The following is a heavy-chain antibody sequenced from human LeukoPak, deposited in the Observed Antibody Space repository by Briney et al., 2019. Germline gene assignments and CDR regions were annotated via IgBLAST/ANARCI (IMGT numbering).Heavy chain of an antibody. CDR2: IHYSGTT. Sequence: SETLSLTCTVSGGSISSGAYYWTWIRQHPGKGLEWIGHIHYSGTTYYNPSLQSRITISPDTSKNQFSLKLSSVTAADTAVYYCARWGAADAFDIWGQGTMVTVSS. D-gene: IGHD1-26*01. CDR3: ARWGAADAFDI. CDR1: GGSISSGAYY. J-gene: IGHJ3*02. V-gene: IGHV4-31*03.